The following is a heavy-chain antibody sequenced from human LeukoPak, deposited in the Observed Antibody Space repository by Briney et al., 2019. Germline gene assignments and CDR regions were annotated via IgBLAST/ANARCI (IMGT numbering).Heavy chain of an antibody. CDR2: MSYSGAT. CDR1: GGSISSSRYP. J-gene: IGHJ4*02. CDR3: ARHCRAVLVVPVARGDYFDY. Sequence: SETLSLTCTVSGGSISSSRYPWGWIRQSPGEGLQWITSMSYSGATYYNPSLQSRVTISVDTSKNQFSLKLYSVTAADTAVYYCARHCRAVLVVPVARGDYFDYLGQGTLVTVSS. V-gene: IGHV4-39*01. D-gene: IGHD2-2*01.